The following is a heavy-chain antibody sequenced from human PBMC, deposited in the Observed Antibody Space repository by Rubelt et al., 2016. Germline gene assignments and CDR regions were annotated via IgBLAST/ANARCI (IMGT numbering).Heavy chain of an antibody. Sequence: QVQLQQWGAGLLKPSETLSLTCAVYGGSFSGYYWSWIRQPPGKGLEWIGEINHSGSTNYNPSLKSRVTISGARSKTQCSLKLSSVTAADTAVYYCARGLARAAAAPRRLWFDPWGQGTLVTVSS. CDR3: ARGLARAAAAPRRLWFDP. D-gene: IGHD6-13*01. J-gene: IGHJ5*02. CDR2: INHSGST. CDR1: GGSFSGYY. V-gene: IGHV4-34*01.